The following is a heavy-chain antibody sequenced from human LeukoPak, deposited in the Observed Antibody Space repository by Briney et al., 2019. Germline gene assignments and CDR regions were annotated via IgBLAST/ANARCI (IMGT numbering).Heavy chain of an antibody. V-gene: IGHV3-48*01. Sequence: PGGSLRLSCAASGFTFSSYSMNWVRQAPGKGLEWVSYISSSSSTIYYADSVKGRLTISRDNAKNSLYLQMNSLRAEDTAVYYCARGETDTAMVVWRYYMDVWGKGTTVTVSS. CDR2: ISSSSSTI. CDR3: ARGETDTAMVVWRYYMDV. D-gene: IGHD5-18*01. J-gene: IGHJ6*03. CDR1: GFTFSSYS.